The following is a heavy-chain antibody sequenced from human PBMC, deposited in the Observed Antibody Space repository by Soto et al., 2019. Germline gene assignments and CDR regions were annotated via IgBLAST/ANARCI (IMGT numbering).Heavy chain of an antibody. J-gene: IGHJ5*02. CDR1: GFTFSSYS. CDR3: ARELPRGDYGFFWFDP. CDR2: ISSSSSYI. D-gene: IGHD4-17*01. Sequence: PGGSLRLSCAASGFTFSSYSMNWVRQAPGKGLEWVSSISSSSSYIYYADSVKGRFTISRDNAKNSLYLQMNSLRAEDTAVYYCARELPRGDYGFFWFDPWGQGTLVTVSS. V-gene: IGHV3-21*01.